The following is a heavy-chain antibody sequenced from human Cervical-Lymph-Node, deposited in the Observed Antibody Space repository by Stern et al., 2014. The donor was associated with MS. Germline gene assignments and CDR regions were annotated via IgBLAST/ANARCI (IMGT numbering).Heavy chain of an antibody. CDR2: IYPGDSDS. J-gene: IGHJ4*02. D-gene: IGHD2-2*01. Sequence: EVQLEESGAEVKKPGESLKISCQGSGYAFATYWIGWARQKPGKGLEWMASIYPGDSDSTYSPSFQGQVTISADKSINAAYLQWSSLTASDTAIYYCARLDTRSFAYWGQGTLVTVSS. CDR3: ARLDTRSFAY. CDR1: GYAFATYW. V-gene: IGHV5-51*03.